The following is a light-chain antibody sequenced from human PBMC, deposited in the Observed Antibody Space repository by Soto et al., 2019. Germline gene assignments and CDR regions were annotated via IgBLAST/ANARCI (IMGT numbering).Light chain of an antibody. J-gene: IGLJ7*01. Sequence: QSVLTQPASVSGSPGQSITISCTGTNSDVGNYNFVSWYQQHPGKAPKLIIYEVSNRPSGVSNRFSGSKSGNTASLTISGLQAEDEADYYCSSYTSSSTLGVFGAGTQLTVL. CDR1: NSDVGNYNF. V-gene: IGLV2-14*01. CDR2: EVS. CDR3: SSYTSSSTLGV.